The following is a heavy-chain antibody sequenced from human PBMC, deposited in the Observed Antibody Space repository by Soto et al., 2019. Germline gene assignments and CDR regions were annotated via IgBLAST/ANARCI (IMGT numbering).Heavy chain of an antibody. V-gene: IGHV1-18*01. J-gene: IGHJ5*02. Sequence: ASVKVSCKASGYTFTSYGISWVRQAPGQGLEWMGWISAYNGNTNYAQKLQGRVTMTTDTSTSTAYMELRSLRSDDTAVYYCARDPVPRHCGGDCYYWFDPWGQGTLVTVSS. CDR3: ARDPVPRHCGGDCYYWFDP. CDR2: ISAYNGNT. CDR1: GYTFTSYG. D-gene: IGHD2-21*02.